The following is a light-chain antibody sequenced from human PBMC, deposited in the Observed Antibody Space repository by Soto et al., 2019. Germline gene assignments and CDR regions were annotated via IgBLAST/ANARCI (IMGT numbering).Light chain of an antibody. J-gene: IGLJ1*01. CDR1: SNDVGRYNL. Sequence: QSVLTQPASVSGSPGQSITISCTGTSNDVGRYNLVSWCQQHPGKAPKLIIYGVTKRPSGFSNRFSASKSGNTASLTISGLQAEDEADYYCCSYAGSGTPYVFGTGTKVTVL. CDR3: CSYAGSGTPYV. V-gene: IGLV2-23*02. CDR2: GVT.